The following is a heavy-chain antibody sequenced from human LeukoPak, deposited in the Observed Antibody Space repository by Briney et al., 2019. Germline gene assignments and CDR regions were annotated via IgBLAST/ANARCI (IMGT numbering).Heavy chain of an antibody. CDR3: ATTYYYDSSGYAGY. CDR1: GFTFSSYA. J-gene: IGHJ4*02. Sequence: GGSLRLSCAASGFTFSSYAMSWVRQAPGKGLEWVSAISGSGGSTSYADSVKGRFTLSRDNAKNTLYLQMNSLGAEDTAVYYCATTYYYDSSGYAGYWGQGTLVTVPS. CDR2: ISGSGGST. V-gene: IGHV3-23*01. D-gene: IGHD3-22*01.